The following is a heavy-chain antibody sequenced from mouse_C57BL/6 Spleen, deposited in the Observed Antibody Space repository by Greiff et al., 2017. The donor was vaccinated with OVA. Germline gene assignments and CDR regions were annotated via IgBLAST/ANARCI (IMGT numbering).Heavy chain of an antibody. CDR3: ARGIYYGSSHFDY. J-gene: IGHJ2*01. D-gene: IGHD1-1*01. CDR1: GYAFSSSW. Sequence: VQLQESGPELVKPGASVKISCKASGYAFSSSWMNWVKQRPGKGLEWIGRIYPGDGDTNYNGKFKGKATLTADKSSSTAYMQLSSLTSEDSAVYFCARGIYYGSSHFDYWGQGTTLTVSS. CDR2: IYPGDGDT. V-gene: IGHV1-82*01.